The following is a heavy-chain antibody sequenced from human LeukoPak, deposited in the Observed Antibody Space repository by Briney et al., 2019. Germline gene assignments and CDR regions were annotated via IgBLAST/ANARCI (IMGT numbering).Heavy chain of an antibody. J-gene: IGHJ4*02. CDR1: GDSMSRYY. D-gene: IGHD6-19*01. Sequence: SQTLSLTCTVSGDSMSRYYWNWIRQPPGEGLEWIGYISNTGGTNYNPSLKSRVAMSLDMSQNQFSLRLRYLTAADTAVYYCASAQWLLSPFDYWGQGTLVTVSS. CDR3: ASAQWLLSPFDY. CDR2: ISNTGGT. V-gene: IGHV4-59*08.